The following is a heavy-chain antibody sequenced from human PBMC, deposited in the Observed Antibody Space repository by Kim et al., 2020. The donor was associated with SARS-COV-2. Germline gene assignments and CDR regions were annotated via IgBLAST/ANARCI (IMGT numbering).Heavy chain of an antibody. Sequence: GGSLRLSCAASGFTFSSYGMHWVRQAPGKGLEWVAVISYDGSNKYYADSVKGRFTISRDNSKNTLYLQMNSLRAEDTAVYYCASQGRYSSSWPASGPFDYWGQGTLVTVSS. D-gene: IGHD6-13*01. J-gene: IGHJ4*02. CDR1: GFTFSSYG. CDR3: ASQGRYSSSWPASGPFDY. V-gene: IGHV3-33*05. CDR2: ISYDGSNK.